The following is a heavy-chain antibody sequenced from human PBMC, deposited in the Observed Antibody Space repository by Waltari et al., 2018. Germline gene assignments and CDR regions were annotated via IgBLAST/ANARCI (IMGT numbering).Heavy chain of an antibody. CDR2: INHSGST. CDR1: GGSLSGYY. Sequence: QVQLQQWGAGLLKPSETLSLTCAVYGGSLSGYYWSWIRQPPGKGLEWIGEINHSGSTNYNPSLKSRVTISVDTSKNQFSLKLSSVTAADTAVYYCARARSGSGSYRGWFDPWGQGTLVTVSS. D-gene: IGHD3-10*01. J-gene: IGHJ5*02. CDR3: ARARSGSGSYRGWFDP. V-gene: IGHV4-34*01.